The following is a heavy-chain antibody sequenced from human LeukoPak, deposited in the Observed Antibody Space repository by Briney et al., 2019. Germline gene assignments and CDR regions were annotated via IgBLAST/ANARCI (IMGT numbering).Heavy chain of an antibody. CDR2: ISTSSSYK. CDR1: GFTFSSYS. Sequence: GGSLRHSCAASGFTFSSYSMNWVRQAPGKGLEWVSSISTSSSYKYYADSVKGRFTISRDNARNSLYLQMNSLRAEDTALYYCARASLYDNSAYYLDYWGQGTLVTVSS. D-gene: IGHD3-22*01. J-gene: IGHJ4*02. CDR3: ARASLYDNSAYYLDY. V-gene: IGHV3-21*04.